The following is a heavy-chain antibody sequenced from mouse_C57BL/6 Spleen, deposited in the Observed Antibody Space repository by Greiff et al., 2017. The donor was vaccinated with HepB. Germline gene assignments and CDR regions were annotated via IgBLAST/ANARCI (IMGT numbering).Heavy chain of an antibody. CDR2: INPSSGYT. J-gene: IGHJ4*01. CDR3: ARSGGSPYYAMDY. V-gene: IGHV1-4*01. Sequence: VKLQESGAELARPGASVKMSCKASGYTFTSYTMHWVKQRPGQGLEWIGYINPSSGYTKYNQKFKDKATLTADKSSSTAYMQLSSLTSEDSAVYYCARSGGSPYYAMDYWGQGTSVTVSS. CDR1: GYTFTSYT. D-gene: IGHD1-1*01.